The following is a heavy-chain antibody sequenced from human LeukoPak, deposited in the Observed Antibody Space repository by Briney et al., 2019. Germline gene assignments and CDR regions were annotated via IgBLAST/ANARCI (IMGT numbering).Heavy chain of an antibody. D-gene: IGHD5-18*01. CDR3: TRDAGYSYGYPNWFDP. J-gene: IGHJ5*02. CDR1: GYTFTSYG. Sequence: ASVKVSCKASGYTFTSYGISWVRQAPGQGLEWMGWISAYNGNTNYAQKLQGRVTMTTDTSTSTAYMELRSLRSDDTAVYYCTRDAGYSYGYPNWFDPWGQGTLVTVSS. CDR2: ISAYNGNT. V-gene: IGHV1-18*01.